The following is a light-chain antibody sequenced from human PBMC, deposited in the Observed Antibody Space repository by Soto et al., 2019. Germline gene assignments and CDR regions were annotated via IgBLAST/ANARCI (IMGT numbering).Light chain of an antibody. CDR2: DAS. V-gene: IGKV3-20*01. J-gene: IGKJ4*01. CDR3: QQGVT. CDR1: QSLTTNY. Sequence: DIVLTQSPGTLSLSPGERATLSCRASQSLTTNYLAWYQQKPGQAPRLLIYDASSRATGIPDRFSGSGSGTDFTLTIARLEPEDFAVFYRQQGVTFGGGTKVEIK.